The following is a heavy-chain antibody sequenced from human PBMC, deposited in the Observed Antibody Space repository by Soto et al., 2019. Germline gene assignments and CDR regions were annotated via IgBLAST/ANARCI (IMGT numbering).Heavy chain of an antibody. CDR3: ARGGYYDNTWGKLSHYGLDV. J-gene: IGHJ6*02. Sequence: QVQLVQSAAEVKKPGASVRVSCKASGYTFIRYGIAWVRQAPGQGLEWMGWISPYNDYTIYAQKLQGRVTMTADTSTKTVYMELRGLKSDDTAVYSCARGGYYDNTWGKLSHYGLDVWGQGTSVPVSS. CDR1: GYTFIRYG. CDR2: ISPYNDYT. D-gene: IGHD3-16*01. V-gene: IGHV1-18*01.